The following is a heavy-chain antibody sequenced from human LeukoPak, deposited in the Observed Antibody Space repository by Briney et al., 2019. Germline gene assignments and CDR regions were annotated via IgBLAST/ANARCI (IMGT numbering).Heavy chain of an antibody. D-gene: IGHD6-13*01. CDR3: ALELKTGYSSSWKPLDY. Sequence: GGSLRLSCAASGFTFSSYAMSWVRQAPGKGLEWVSAISGSGGSTYYADSVKGRFTISRDNSKNTLYLQMNSLRAEDTAVYYCALELKTGYSSSWKPLDYWGQGTLVTVSS. CDR1: GFTFSSYA. J-gene: IGHJ4*02. V-gene: IGHV3-23*01. CDR2: ISGSGGST.